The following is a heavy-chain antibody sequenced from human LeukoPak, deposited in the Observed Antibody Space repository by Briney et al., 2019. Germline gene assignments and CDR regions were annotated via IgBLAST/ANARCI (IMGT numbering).Heavy chain of an antibody. CDR1: CYSFTSYW. CDR3: ARSSAMTYNGPRDY. D-gene: IGHD3-10*01. J-gene: IGHJ4*02. Sequence: GASLRISFKGSCYSFTSYWIGWVRPLPGKGLEWIGIIYPGDSDTRYSPSFQGQVTISADKSISTAFLQWSSLQASDTALYYCARSSAMTYNGPRDYWGQGSLVTVSS. CDR2: IYPGDSDT. V-gene: IGHV5-51*01.